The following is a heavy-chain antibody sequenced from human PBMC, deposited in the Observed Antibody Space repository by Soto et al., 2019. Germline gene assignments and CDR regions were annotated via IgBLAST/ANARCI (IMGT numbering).Heavy chain of an antibody. CDR1: GGSISSGGYS. J-gene: IGHJ5*02. V-gene: IGHV4-30-2*01. CDR2: IYHSGST. D-gene: IGHD6-6*01. CDR3: ARSIAARRWVRFDP. Sequence: SETLSLTCAVSGGSISSGGYSWSWIRQPPGKGLEWIGYIYHSGSTYYNPSLKSRVTISVDRSKNQFSLKLSSVTAADTAVYYCARSIAARRWVRFDPWGQGTLVTVSS.